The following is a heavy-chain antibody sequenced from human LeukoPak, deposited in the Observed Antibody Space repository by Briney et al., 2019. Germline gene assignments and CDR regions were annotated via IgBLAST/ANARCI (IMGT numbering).Heavy chain of an antibody. CDR2: IKSKTDGGTT. CDR3: TTDRSYHGSGSYYNGY. Sequence: GGSLRLSCAASGFTFSNAWMSWVRQAPGKGLEWVGRIKSKTDGGTTDYAAPVKGRFTISRDDSKNALYLQMNSLKTEDTAVYYCTTDRSYHGSGSYYNGYWGQGTLVTVSS. D-gene: IGHD3-10*01. V-gene: IGHV3-15*01. J-gene: IGHJ4*02. CDR1: GFTFSNAW.